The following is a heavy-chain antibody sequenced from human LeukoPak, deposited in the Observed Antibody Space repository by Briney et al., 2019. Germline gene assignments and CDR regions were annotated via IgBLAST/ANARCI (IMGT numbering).Heavy chain of an antibody. J-gene: IGHJ3*02. CDR3: ARGIYGSGSYYSAAFDI. Sequence: PSETLSLTCTVSGGSISSSSYYWGWIRQPPGKGLEWIGSIYYSGSTYYNPSLKSRVTISVDTSKNQFSLKLSSVTAADTAVYYCARGIYGSGSYYSAAFDIWGQGTMVTVSS. CDR1: GGSISSSSYY. D-gene: IGHD3-10*01. V-gene: IGHV4-39*07. CDR2: IYYSGST.